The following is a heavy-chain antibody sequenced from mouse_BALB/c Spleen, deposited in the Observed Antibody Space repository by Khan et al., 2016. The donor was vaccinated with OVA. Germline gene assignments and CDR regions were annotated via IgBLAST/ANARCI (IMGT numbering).Heavy chain of an antibody. CDR1: GYSITSGYA. CDR3: ARGNYYGYYFDY. V-gene: IGHV3-2*02. CDR2: ISYSGVT. Sequence: VQLKESGPGLVKPSQSLSLTCTVTGYSITSGYAWSWIRQFPGNKLEWMGYISYSGVTSYTPSLKSRISITRDTSKNQFFLQLTSVTTEDTATYYCARGNYYGYYFDYWGQGTTLTVSS. D-gene: IGHD1-1*01. J-gene: IGHJ2*01.